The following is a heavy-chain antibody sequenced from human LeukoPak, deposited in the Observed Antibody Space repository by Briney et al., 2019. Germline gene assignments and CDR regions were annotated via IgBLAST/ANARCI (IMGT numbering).Heavy chain of an antibody. V-gene: IGHV3-7*03. Sequence: TGGSLRLSCAASGFTFSTYWMSWVRQAPGKGLEWVANIKQDGSVKYYVDSVKGRFTISRDNPKNSLFVQMNSLRAEDTAVYYCARHEYCSGGNCFYVMDVWGKGTTVTVSS. J-gene: IGHJ6*04. D-gene: IGHD2-15*01. CDR2: IKQDGSVK. CDR1: GFTFSTYW. CDR3: ARHEYCSGGNCFYVMDV.